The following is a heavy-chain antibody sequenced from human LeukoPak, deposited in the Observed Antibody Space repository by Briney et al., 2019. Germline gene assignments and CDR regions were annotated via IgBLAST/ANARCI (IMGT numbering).Heavy chain of an antibody. Sequence: TPSETLSLTCTVSGGSVSSTAYYWGWIRQPPGKGLEWIGNIYYSGSTYYNPSLTSRVTMSVDTSNNQFSLKMHSVTAADTAVYYCARLSKGRFFDYIFDYWGQGTLVTVFS. D-gene: IGHD3-9*01. CDR3: ARLSKGRFFDYIFDY. J-gene: IGHJ4*02. V-gene: IGHV4-39*01. CDR2: IYYSGST. CDR1: GGSVSSTAYY.